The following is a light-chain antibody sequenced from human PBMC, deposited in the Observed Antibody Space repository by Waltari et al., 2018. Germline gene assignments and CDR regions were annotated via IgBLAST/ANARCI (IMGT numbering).Light chain of an antibody. CDR1: SSDVGAYNY. CDR3: GTSTTTRNHV. V-gene: IGLV2-14*03. Sequence: QSALTQPASVSGSPGQSITISCSGTSSDVGAYNYVCWYQQHPGKAPKLIIYDVSVRPSGVSNRFSGSKSVNTASLTISGLHTEDEADYYCGTSTTTRNHVFGTGTKVTVL. J-gene: IGLJ1*01. CDR2: DVS.